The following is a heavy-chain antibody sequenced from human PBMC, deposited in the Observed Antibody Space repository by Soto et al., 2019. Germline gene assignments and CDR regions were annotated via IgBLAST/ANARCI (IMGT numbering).Heavy chain of an antibody. CDR3: ARGVTMVRGVILPRLAP. CDR2: TYYSGST. Sequence: SETLSLTCTVSGGSISSGDYYWSWIRQPPGKGLEWIGCTYYSGSTYYNPSLKSRVTISVDKSKNQFSLKLSSAPAADTAVYYCARGVTMVRGVILPRLAPWGQGTLVTVSS. CDR1: GGSISSGDYY. V-gene: IGHV4-30-4*01. J-gene: IGHJ5*02. D-gene: IGHD3-10*01.